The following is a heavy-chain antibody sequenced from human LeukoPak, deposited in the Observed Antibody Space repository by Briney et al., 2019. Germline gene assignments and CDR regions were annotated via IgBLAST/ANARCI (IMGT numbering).Heavy chain of an antibody. CDR1: GYTFTSSG. J-gene: IGHJ5*02. V-gene: IGHV1-69*13. CDR3: ARPSPYNWFDP. CDR2: IIPIFGTA. Sequence: SVKVSCKASGYTFTSSGVSWVRQAPGQGLEWMGWIIPIFGTANYAQKFQGRVTITADESTSTAYMELSSLRSEDTAVYYCARPSPYNWFDPWGQGTLVTVSS.